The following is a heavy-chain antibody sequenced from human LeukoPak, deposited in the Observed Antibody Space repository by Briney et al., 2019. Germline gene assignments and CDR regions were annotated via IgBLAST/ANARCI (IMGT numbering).Heavy chain of an antibody. CDR3: ARGLLSNPLRGYFDY. CDR2: MSSDGSNK. CDR1: GFTFSTYG. J-gene: IGHJ4*02. Sequence: GGSLRLSWAASGFTFSTYGIHWVRQAPGKGLEWVAVMSSDGSNKYCADSVKGRFTISRDNTKNTLFLQMNSLRVEDTAVYYCARGLLSNPLRGYFDYWGQGTLVSVSS. V-gene: IGHV3-30*03. D-gene: IGHD1-26*01.